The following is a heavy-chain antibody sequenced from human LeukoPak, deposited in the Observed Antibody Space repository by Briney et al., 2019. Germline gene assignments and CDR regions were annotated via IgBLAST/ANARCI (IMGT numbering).Heavy chain of an antibody. CDR1: GFTFDDYA. D-gene: IGHD6-19*01. J-gene: IGHJ4*02. V-gene: IGHV3-9*01. CDR2: ISWNSGSI. Sequence: GRSLRLSCAASGFTFDDYAMHWVRQAPGKGLEWVSGISWNSGSIGYADSVKGRFTISRDNAKSSLYLQMNSLRAEDTALYYCAKAPTGYSSGWYYFDYWGQGTLVTVSS. CDR3: AKAPTGYSSGWYYFDY.